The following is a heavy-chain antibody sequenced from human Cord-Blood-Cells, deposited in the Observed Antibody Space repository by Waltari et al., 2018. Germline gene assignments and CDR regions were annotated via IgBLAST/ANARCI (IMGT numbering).Heavy chain of an antibody. V-gene: IGHV4-59*11. CDR1: GGSISSHY. CDR2: IYYSGST. Sequence: QVQLQESGPGLVKPAEPLSLPCTVSGGSISSHYWSWIRQPPAKVLEWIGYIYYSGSTNYNPSLKSRVTISVDTSKNQFSLKLSSVTAADTAVYYCARDTKLTGDAFDIWGQGTMVTVSS. CDR3: ARDTKLTGDAFDI. J-gene: IGHJ3*02. D-gene: IGHD7-27*01.